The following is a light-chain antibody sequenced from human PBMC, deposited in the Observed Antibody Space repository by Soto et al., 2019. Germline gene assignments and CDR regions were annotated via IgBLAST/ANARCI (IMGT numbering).Light chain of an antibody. CDR3: HQYNNWPRT. CDR1: QSVSSN. Sequence: EIVMTQSPATLSVSPGERATLSCRASQSVSSNLAWYQQKPCQAPRLLIYCAYTRATGIPARFSGSRYGTEFTLTIRSLQSEDFAVYYCHQYNNWPRTFGQGPKVEIK. CDR2: CAY. V-gene: IGKV3-15*01. J-gene: IGKJ1*01.